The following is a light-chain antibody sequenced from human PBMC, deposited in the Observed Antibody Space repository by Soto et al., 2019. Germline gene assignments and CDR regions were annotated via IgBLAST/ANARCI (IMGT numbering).Light chain of an antibody. V-gene: IGLV3-21*04. J-gene: IGLJ2*01. CDR3: HLCASSSDTFV. Sequence: SYELTQPPSVSVAPGKTARITCGGNNIGSKSVHWYQQKPGQAPVLVIYYDSARPSRIPERFACSYSGNTATLTIRMVDAGEAADYSYHLCASSSDTFVFGGGTKLTVL. CDR2: YDS. CDR1: NIGSKS.